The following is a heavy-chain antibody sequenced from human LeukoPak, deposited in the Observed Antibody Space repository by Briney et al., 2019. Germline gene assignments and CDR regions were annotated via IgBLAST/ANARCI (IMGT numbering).Heavy chain of an antibody. D-gene: IGHD2-15*01. J-gene: IGHJ4*02. CDR1: GGTFSRYA. V-gene: IGHV1-69*04. Sequence: ASVKVSCKASGGTFSRYAISWVRQAPGQGLEWMGRIIPILGIANYAQKFQGRVTITADKSTSTAYMELSSLRSEDTAVYYCARDLYRSGGCVDYWGQGTLVTVSS. CDR2: IIPILGIA. CDR3: ARDLYRSGGCVDY.